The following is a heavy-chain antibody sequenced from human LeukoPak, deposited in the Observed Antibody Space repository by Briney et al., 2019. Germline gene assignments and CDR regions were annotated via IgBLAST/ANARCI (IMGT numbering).Heavy chain of an antibody. CDR1: GYTLTSYD. Sequence: GASVKVSCKASGYTLTSYDINWVRQATGQGLEWMGWMNPNSGNTGYAQKFQGRVTMTRNTSISTAYMELSSLRSEDTAVYYCAREGTYYDFWSGYYQNRLFDYWGQGTLVTVSS. CDR2: MNPNSGNT. J-gene: IGHJ4*02. D-gene: IGHD3-3*01. CDR3: AREGTYYDFWSGYYQNRLFDY. V-gene: IGHV1-8*01.